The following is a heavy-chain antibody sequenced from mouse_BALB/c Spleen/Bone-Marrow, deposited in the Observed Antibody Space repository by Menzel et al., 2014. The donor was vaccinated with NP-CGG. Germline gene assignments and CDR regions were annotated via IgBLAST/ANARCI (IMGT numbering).Heavy chain of an antibody. V-gene: IGHV1S81*02. J-gene: IGHJ1*01. CDR1: GYTFTNYY. Sequence: QVQLKQSGAELVKPGASVKLSCKVSGYTFTNYYVYWVKQRPGQGLEWIGEINPSNGVTNFNEKFMIKATLTVDSSSSTAYMHLSSLTSEDSAVSYCTRSGFYGYGTYFDVWGAGTTVTVST. D-gene: IGHD1-2*01. CDR3: TRSGFYGYGTYFDV. CDR2: INPSNGVT.